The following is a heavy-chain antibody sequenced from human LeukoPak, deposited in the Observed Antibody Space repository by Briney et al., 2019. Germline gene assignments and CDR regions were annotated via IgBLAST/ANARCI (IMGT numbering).Heavy chain of an antibody. CDR1: GFTFSNYN. CDR3: ARDPAGTSYYDFWSGYYFDY. D-gene: IGHD3-3*01. CDR2: ISSSSSYI. V-gene: IGHV3-21*01. J-gene: IGHJ4*02. Sequence: GGSLRLSCAASGFTFSNYNINWGRQAPGEGLEWGASISSSSSYIYYADSVKGRFTISRANAKNSLYLQMNSLRAEDTAVYYCARDPAGTSYYDFWSGYYFDYWGQGTLVTVSS.